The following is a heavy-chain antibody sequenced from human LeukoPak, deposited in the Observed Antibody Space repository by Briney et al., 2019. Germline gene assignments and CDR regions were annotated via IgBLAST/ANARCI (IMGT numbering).Heavy chain of an antibody. J-gene: IGHJ5*02. CDR1: GGTFSSYA. CDR3: ARAYCSSTSCVDGWFDP. CDR2: IIPIFGTA. Sequence: SVKVSCKASGGTFSSYAISWVRQAPGQGLEWMGGIIPIFGTANYAQKFQGRVTITADESTSTAYMELSSLRSEDTAVYCCARAYCSSTSCVDGWFDPWGQGTLVTVSS. D-gene: IGHD2-2*01. V-gene: IGHV1-69*01.